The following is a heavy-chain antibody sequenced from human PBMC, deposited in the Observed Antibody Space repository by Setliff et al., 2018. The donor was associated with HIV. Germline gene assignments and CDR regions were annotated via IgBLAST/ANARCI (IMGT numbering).Heavy chain of an antibody. Sequence: PSETLSLTCTVSGGSIIGRYWSWIRQPAGKGLEWIGRIYPSGSANYNPSLKSRAIISVDTSKNQFSLTLKPVTAADTAVYYCARDSVSGVVTADNNWFDPWGQGILVTVSS. CDR2: IYPSGSA. CDR3: ARDSVSGVVTADNNWFDP. J-gene: IGHJ5*02. D-gene: IGHD2-21*02. CDR1: GGSIIGRY. V-gene: IGHV4-4*07.